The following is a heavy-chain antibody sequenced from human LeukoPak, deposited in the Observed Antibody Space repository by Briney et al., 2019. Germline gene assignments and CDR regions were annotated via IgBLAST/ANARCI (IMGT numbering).Heavy chain of an antibody. CDR2: ISGSGGST. V-gene: IGHV3-23*01. D-gene: IGHD3-3*01. CDR1: GFTFSSYA. CDR3: AKEGIEEIWSGYYAYYFDY. J-gene: IGHJ4*02. Sequence: PGGSLRLSCAASGFTFSSYAMSWVRQVPGKGLEWVSAISGSGGSTYYADSVKGRFTISRDNSKNTLYLQMNSLRAEDTAVYYCAKEGIEEIWSGYYAYYFDYWGQGTLVTVSS.